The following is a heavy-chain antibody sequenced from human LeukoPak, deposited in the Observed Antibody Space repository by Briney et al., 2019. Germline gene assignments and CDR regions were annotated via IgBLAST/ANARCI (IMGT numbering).Heavy chain of an antibody. D-gene: IGHD4-17*01. CDR1: GFTFSSYA. CDR3: AKFSYGDYVGNFDY. CDR2: ISGSGGST. J-gene: IGHJ4*02. Sequence: PGGSLRLSCAASGFTFSSYAMSWVRQAPGKGLEWVSAISGSGGSTYYADSVKGRFTISRDNSKNTLYLQMNGLRAEDTAVYYCAKFSYGDYVGNFDYWGQGTLVTVSS. V-gene: IGHV3-23*01.